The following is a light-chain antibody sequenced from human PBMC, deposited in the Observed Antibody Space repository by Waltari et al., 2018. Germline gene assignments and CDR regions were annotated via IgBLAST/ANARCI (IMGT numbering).Light chain of an antibody. CDR2: DVS. Sequence: QSALTQPASVSGSPGQSITISCLGTSRDIGGYKYVSWYQQYPGKATKLLIYDVSERPSGVSHRFSGSKSGNTASLTISGLQTEDEADYYCSSYTMFNIVVFGGGTKLTVL. CDR1: SRDIGGYKY. J-gene: IGLJ2*01. V-gene: IGLV2-14*01. CDR3: SSYTMFNIVV.